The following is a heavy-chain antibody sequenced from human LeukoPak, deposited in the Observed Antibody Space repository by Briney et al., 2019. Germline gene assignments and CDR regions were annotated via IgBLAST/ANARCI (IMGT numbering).Heavy chain of an antibody. V-gene: IGHV4-34*01. Sequence: SETLSLTCAVYGGSLSGDYWSWIRQPLGKGLEWIGEINHSGSTNYNPSLKSRVTISVDTSKNQFSLKLSSVTAADTAVYYCASSTRCSSTSCYFSTRTNWFDPWGQGTLVTVSS. J-gene: IGHJ5*02. CDR2: INHSGST. CDR1: GGSLSGDY. D-gene: IGHD2-2*01. CDR3: ASSTRCSSTSCYFSTRTNWFDP.